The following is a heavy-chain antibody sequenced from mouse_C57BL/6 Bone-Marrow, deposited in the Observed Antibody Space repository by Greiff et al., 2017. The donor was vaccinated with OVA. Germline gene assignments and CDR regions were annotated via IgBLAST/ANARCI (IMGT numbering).Heavy chain of an antibody. V-gene: IGHV1-20*01. CDR3: ARGRYYYGSVDD. J-gene: IGHJ2*01. Sequence: VQLQQSGPELVKPGDSVKISCKASGYSFTGYFMNWVMQSHGKSLEWIGRINPYNGDTFYNQKFKGKATLTVDKSSSTAHMALRSLTSEDSAVYYCARGRYYYGSVDDWGKGTTLTVSS. CDR1: GYSFTGYF. CDR2: INPYNGDT. D-gene: IGHD1-1*01.